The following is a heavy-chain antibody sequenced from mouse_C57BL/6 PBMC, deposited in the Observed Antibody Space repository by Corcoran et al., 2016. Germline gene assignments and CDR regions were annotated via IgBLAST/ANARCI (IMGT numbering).Heavy chain of an antibody. J-gene: IGHJ4*01. CDR3: ARCGADAMDY. CDR1: GYSFTSYY. Sequence: QVQLQQSGPELVKPGASVKISCKASGYSFTSYYIHWVKQRPGQGLEWIGWIYTGSGNTKYNEKFKGKATLTADTSSSTAYMQLSSLTSEDSAVYYCARCGADAMDYWGQGTSVTVSS. CDR2: IYTGSGNT. V-gene: IGHV1-66*01.